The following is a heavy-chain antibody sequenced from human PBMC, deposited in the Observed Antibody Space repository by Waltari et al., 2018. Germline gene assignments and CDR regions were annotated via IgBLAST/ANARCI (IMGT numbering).Heavy chain of an antibody. Sequence: QVQLVESGGGVVQPGRSLRLSCAASGFTFSSYAMHWVRQAPGKGLEWVAVISYDGSNKYYADSGKGRFTISRDNSKNTLYLQMNSLRAEDTAVYYCARGTLGSGRGVGFDYWGQGTLVTVSS. CDR3: ARGTLGSGRGVGFDY. CDR2: ISYDGSNK. D-gene: IGHD1-26*01. CDR1: GFTFSSYA. V-gene: IGHV3-30-3*01. J-gene: IGHJ4*02.